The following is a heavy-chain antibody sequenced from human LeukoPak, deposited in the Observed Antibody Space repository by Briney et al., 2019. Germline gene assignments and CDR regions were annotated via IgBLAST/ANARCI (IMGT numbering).Heavy chain of an antibody. CDR2: ISGSGSTI. Sequence: GGSLRLSCAASGFTFSNYGMNWVRQAPGKGLEWVSGISGSGSTIYYADSVKGRFTISRDNAKNSLYLQMNSLRAEDTAVYYCARADYMDVWGKGTTVTVSS. J-gene: IGHJ6*03. CDR1: GFTFSNYG. CDR3: ARADYMDV. V-gene: IGHV3-48*04.